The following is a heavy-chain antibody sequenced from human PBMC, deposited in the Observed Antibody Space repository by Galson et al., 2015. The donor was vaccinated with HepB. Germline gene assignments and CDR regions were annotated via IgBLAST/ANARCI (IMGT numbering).Heavy chain of an antibody. V-gene: IGHV3-69-1*02. CDR2: VNSGGSS. D-gene: IGHD2-15*01. CDR1: GFTFSPSA. CDR3: ARGGGSFSY. Sequence: SLRLSCAASGFTFSPSAMNWVRQVPGKGLEWASSVNSGGSSMYADSLKGRFTISRDNAKNSVDLQLNSLRVEDTAVYYCARGGGSFSYWGQGILVTVSS. J-gene: IGHJ4*02.